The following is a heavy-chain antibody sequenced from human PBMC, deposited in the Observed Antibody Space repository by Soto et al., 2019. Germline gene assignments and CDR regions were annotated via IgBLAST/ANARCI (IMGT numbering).Heavy chain of an antibody. J-gene: IGHJ4*02. CDR3: ARVQHPAYFDH. CDR2: IYHNGNT. V-gene: IGHV4-39*01. CDR1: GDSISSSSSY. Sequence: SETLSLTCTVSGDSISSSSSYWGWIRQPPGKGLEWIGSIYHNGNTYYNPSLKSRVTISVDTSRNQFSLRLSAVTAADTAVYYCARVQHPAYFDHWGQGTPVTVS.